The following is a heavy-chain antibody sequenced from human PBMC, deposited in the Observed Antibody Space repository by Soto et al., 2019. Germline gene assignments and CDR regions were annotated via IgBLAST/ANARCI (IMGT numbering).Heavy chain of an antibody. CDR2: ISYDGSNK. Sequence: QVQLVESGGGVVQPGRSLRLSCAASGFTFSSYGMHWVRQAPGKGLEWVAVISYDGSNKYYADSVKGRFTISRDNSKNTLYLQMNSLRAEDTAVYYCAKDRSSGWYGPVDYWGQGTLVTVSS. CDR3: AKDRSSGWYGPVDY. CDR1: GFTFSSYG. V-gene: IGHV3-30*18. D-gene: IGHD6-19*01. J-gene: IGHJ4*02.